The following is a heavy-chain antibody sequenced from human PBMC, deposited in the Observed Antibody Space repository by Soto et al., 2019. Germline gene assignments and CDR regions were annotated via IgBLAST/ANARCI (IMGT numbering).Heavy chain of an antibody. CDR3: AREGAVAGSQDF. V-gene: IGHV3-33*01. CDR1: GFMFSDYG. D-gene: IGHD6-19*01. J-gene: IGHJ4*02. Sequence: GGSLRLSCAASGFMFSDYGMHWVRQAPGKGLEWVVIIWYDGNYKYYSESAKGRFTISRDNSNNTLYLQMNNLRVEDTAVYFCAREGAVAGSQDFWGQGTLVTVSS. CDR2: IWYDGNYK.